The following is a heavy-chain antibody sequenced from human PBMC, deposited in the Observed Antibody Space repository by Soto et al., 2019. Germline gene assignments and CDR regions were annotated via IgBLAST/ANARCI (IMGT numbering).Heavy chain of an antibody. D-gene: IGHD2-2*01. CDR1: GFTFSDYY. J-gene: IGHJ3*02. Sequence: GGSLRLSCAASGFTFSDYYMSWIRQAPGKGLECVSYISTSGNTIYYADSVKGRFTISRDNAKNSLYLQMNSLRAEDTAVYYCARDLGYCSSTSCYVAAFDIWGQGTMVT. CDR2: ISTSGNTI. CDR3: ARDLGYCSSTSCYVAAFDI. V-gene: IGHV3-11*01.